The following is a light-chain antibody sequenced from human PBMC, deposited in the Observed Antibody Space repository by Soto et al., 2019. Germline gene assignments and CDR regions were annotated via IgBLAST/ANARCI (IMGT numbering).Light chain of an antibody. Sequence: QSALTQPASVSGSPGQSITISCAGTMRDVGAYNLVSWCQQHPGRAPQLIIYEVRNRPSGISFRFSGSKSGNTASLTISGLQAEDEADYYCSSYTSKSSLIFGGGTQLTVL. CDR2: EVR. V-gene: IGLV2-14*01. CDR3: SSYTSKSSLI. J-gene: IGLJ2*01. CDR1: MRDVGAYNL.